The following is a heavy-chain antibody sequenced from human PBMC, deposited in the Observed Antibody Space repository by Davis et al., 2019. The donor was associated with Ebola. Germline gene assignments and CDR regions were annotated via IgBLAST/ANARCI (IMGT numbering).Heavy chain of an antibody. J-gene: IGHJ5*02. CDR3: ARMSGLDWFDP. D-gene: IGHD3-16*01. Sequence: PSETLSLTCAASGFTFSSYWMHWVRQAPGKGLVWVSRINSDGSSTSYADSVKGRFTISRDNAKNTPYLQMNSLRAEDTAVYYCARMSGLDWFDPWGQGTLVTVSS. CDR1: GFTFSSYW. V-gene: IGHV3-74*01. CDR2: INSDGSST.